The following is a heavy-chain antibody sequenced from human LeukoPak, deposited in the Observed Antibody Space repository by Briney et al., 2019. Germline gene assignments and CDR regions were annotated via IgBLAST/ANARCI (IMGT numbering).Heavy chain of an antibody. CDR1: GGSFSGYY. D-gene: IGHD3-3*02. V-gene: IGHV4-34*01. CDR3: ARVPHSVTLGAIFLHYFDY. CDR2: INHSGIT. J-gene: IGHJ4*02. Sequence: SETLSLTCAVYGGSFSGYYWTWFRQPPGKGLECIGEINHSGITKYNPSLKGRVTISVDSSKNQFSLKLTSVTAADTAVYYCARVPHSVTLGAIFLHYFDYWGLGTLVTVSS.